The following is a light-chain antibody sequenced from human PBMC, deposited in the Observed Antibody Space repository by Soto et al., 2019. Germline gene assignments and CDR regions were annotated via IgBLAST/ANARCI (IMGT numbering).Light chain of an antibody. J-gene: IGKJ3*01. CDR2: SAS. V-gene: IGKV1-12*01. CDR1: QGISRW. CDR3: QQANSFPLT. Sequence: DIHMTQLPSSMSASVGDRVTITCRASQGISRWLAWYHQKPGKAPNLLIYSASTLYSGVPSRFSGSGSGTDFTLTISSLQPEDFGTYYCQQANSFPLTFGPGTKVDIK.